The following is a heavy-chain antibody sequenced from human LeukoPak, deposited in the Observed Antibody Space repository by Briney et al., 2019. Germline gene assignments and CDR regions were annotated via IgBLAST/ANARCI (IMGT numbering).Heavy chain of an antibody. CDR1: GFTFSSYA. Sequence: TGGSLGLSCAVSGFTFSSYAMSWVRQAPGKGLEWVSAISGSGGSTYYADSVRGRFTISRDNSKNTLYLQMNSLRAEDTAVYYCAKEKLGYCSGGSCRDAFDIWGQGTMVTVSS. J-gene: IGHJ3*02. CDR2: ISGSGGST. D-gene: IGHD2-15*01. V-gene: IGHV3-23*01. CDR3: AKEKLGYCSGGSCRDAFDI.